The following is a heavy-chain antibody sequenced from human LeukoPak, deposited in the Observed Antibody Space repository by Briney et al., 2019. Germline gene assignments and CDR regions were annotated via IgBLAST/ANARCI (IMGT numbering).Heavy chain of an antibody. V-gene: IGHV3-74*01. D-gene: IGHD3-3*01. CDR3: AKERSTIFLDWFDP. CDR1: GFTFSSHW. Sequence: GGSLRLSCAASGFTFSSHWMHWVRQAPGKGLVWVSRINFDGSSTSYADSVKGRFTISRDNAKNTLYLQMNSLRAEDTAVYYCAKERSTIFLDWFDPWGQGTLVTVSS. CDR2: INFDGSST. J-gene: IGHJ5*02.